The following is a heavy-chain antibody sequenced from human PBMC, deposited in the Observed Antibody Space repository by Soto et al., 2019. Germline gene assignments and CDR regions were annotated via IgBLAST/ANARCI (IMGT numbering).Heavy chain of an antibody. D-gene: IGHD3-10*01. V-gene: IGHV3-23*01. J-gene: IGHJ2*01. CDR3: AKDAASGSGTNYRLLTAYWFFDL. CDR1: GITFSNYA. Sequence: EVRLLESGGDLVQPGGSLRLSCAASGITFSNYAMSWVRQAPGKGLEWVSGISDSGGSMYYSDSVKGRFTISRDNSKNTLYLQMKSLRAEDTAVYYCAKDAASGSGTNYRLLTAYWFFDLWGRGTLVTVSS. CDR2: ISDSGGSM.